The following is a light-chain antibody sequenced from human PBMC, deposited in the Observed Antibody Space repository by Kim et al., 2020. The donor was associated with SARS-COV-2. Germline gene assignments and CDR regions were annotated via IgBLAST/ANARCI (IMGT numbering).Light chain of an antibody. V-gene: IGKV1-5*01. CDR1: QSMSSW. CDR2: DAS. Sequence: SASVGDRVTITCRASQSMSSWLAWSQPKPEKAPKLLIYDASSLESGVPSRFSVSGSETECSLTISSMQPDDFATYYSQQYNSYWTFGQGNKVDIK. CDR3: QQYNSYWT. J-gene: IGKJ1*01.